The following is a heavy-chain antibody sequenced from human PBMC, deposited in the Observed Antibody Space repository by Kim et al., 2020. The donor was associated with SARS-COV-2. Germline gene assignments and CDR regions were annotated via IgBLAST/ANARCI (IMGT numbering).Heavy chain of an antibody. D-gene: IGHD6-13*01. CDR3: TQGNEQQLVFRPRV. CDR1: GFTFDDYA. V-gene: IGHV3-9*01. Sequence: GGSLRLSCAASGFTFDDYAMHWVRQAAGKGLEWVSGISWNSGSIDYADSVKGRFTISRDNAKNSLYLQMNSLRAEDTALYYCTQGNEQQLVFRPRVWGQGTLVNVSS. J-gene: IGHJ4*02. CDR2: ISWNSGSI.